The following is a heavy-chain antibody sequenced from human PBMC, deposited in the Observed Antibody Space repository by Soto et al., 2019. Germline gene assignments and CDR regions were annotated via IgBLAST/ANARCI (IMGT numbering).Heavy chain of an antibody. Sequence: SETLSLTCTVSGGSISDADYYWSWIRQSPGKGLEWIGSIFFTGTTSYNPSLQSRLTTSVDTSNNQFSLKLTSVSASDTAMYYCAREGRLQSLDYWGQGTLVTVSS. CDR1: GGSISDADYY. CDR3: AREGRLQSLDY. V-gene: IGHV4-30-4*01. J-gene: IGHJ4*02. D-gene: IGHD4-4*01. CDR2: IFFTGTT.